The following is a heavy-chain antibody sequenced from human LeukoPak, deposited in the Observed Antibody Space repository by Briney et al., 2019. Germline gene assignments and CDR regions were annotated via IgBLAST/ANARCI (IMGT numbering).Heavy chain of an antibody. CDR3: ARGGYNLYYYYGMDV. J-gene: IGHJ6*02. CDR2: IWYDGSNK. V-gene: IGHV3-33*01. Sequence: GGSLRLSCAASGFTLSNYGMHWVRQAPGKGLEWVAVIWYDGSNKYYADSVKGRFTISRDNSKNTLYLQMNSLRAEDTAVYYCARGGYNLYYYYGMDVWGQGTTVTVSS. CDR1: GFTLSNYG. D-gene: IGHD5-24*01.